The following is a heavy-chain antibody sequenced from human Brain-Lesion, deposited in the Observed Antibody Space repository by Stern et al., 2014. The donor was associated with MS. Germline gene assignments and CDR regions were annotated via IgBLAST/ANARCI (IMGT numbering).Heavy chain of an antibody. CDR2: IKEDGSET. CDR3: ARGSDT. J-gene: IGHJ5*02. CDR1: GVTFSSYW. V-gene: IGHV3-7*01. Sequence: EVHLVESGGGLVQPGGSLRLSCAASGVTFSSYWMNWVRQAPGKGLEWVANIKEDGSETYYGDSVKGRFTISRDNAMNSLYLQMNSLRAEDTAVYYCARGSDTWGQGTLVTVSS. D-gene: IGHD2-15*01.